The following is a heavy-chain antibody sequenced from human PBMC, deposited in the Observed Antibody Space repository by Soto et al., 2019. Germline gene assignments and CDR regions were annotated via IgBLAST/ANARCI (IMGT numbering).Heavy chain of an antibody. CDR3: ARALTYYDFWSGYRDGAFDI. CDR1: GGSISSSSYY. D-gene: IGHD3-3*01. V-gene: IGHV4-39*01. J-gene: IGHJ3*02. CDR2: IYYSGST. Sequence: QLQLQESGPGLVKPSETLSLTCTVSGGSISSSSYYWGWIRQPPGKGLEWIGSIYYSGSTYYNPSLKSRVTISVDTSKNQFSLKLSSGTAADTAVYYCARALTYYDFWSGYRDGAFDIWGQGTMVTVSS.